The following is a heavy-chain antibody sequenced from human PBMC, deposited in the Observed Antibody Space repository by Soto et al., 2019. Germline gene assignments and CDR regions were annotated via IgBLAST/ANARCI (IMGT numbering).Heavy chain of an antibody. D-gene: IGHD6-13*01. CDR2: IKSKTDGGAT. Sequence: PGGSLRLSCAASGFTFSNAWMSWVRQAPGKGLEWVGRIKSKTDGGATDYAAPVKGRFTISRDDSKNTLYLQMNSLKTEDTAVYYCTTGIAAAATYYFDYWGQGTLVTVSS. CDR1: GFTFSNAW. J-gene: IGHJ4*02. CDR3: TTGIAAAATYYFDY. V-gene: IGHV3-15*01.